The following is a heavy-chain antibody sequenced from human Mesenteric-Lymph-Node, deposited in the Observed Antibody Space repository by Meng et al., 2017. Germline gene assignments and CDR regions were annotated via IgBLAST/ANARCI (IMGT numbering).Heavy chain of an antibody. CDR3: ADITAGF. D-gene: IGHD3-10*01. CDR1: GFSFRNYW. Sequence: EVQLVGSGGGLVQPGGSLGLSCAAPGFSFRNYWSPWVRQAPGKGLVWVSFINTDGSNTAYADSVKGRFTISRDNTKNTLYLQMNSLRVEDTAIYYCADITAGFWGQGTLVTVSS. J-gene: IGHJ4*02. CDR2: INTDGSNT. V-gene: IGHV3-74*01.